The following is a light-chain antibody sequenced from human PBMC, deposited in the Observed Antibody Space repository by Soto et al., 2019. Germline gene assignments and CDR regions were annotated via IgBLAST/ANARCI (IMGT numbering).Light chain of an antibody. Sequence: QSALAQPASVSGSPGQSITICCTGTSDDVGAYNSVSWYQQLPHKAPQVILYKGTQRPSGVSSRFSGSTSGNAASLTISGLQADDEADYFCCSSAPESTYVFGTGTQLTVL. CDR3: CSSAPESTYV. CDR1: SDDVGAYNS. V-gene: IGLV2-23*01. CDR2: KGT. J-gene: IGLJ1*01.